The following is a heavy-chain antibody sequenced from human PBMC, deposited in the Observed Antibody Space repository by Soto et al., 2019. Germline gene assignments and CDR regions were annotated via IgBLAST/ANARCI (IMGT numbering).Heavy chain of an antibody. CDR2: ISSNGVGT. V-gene: IGHV3-64*01. Sequence: GGSLRLSCAASGVTLSGYAMDWVRQAPGKGLEYVSGISSNGVGTYYANSVQGRFTISRDNSKDTVYLQMGSLRPEDTAVYYCARIRKRFLEWLSNYYYYYGMDVWGQGTTVTVSS. CDR3: ARIRKRFLEWLSNYYYYYGMDV. D-gene: IGHD3-3*01. CDR1: GVTLSGYA. J-gene: IGHJ6*02.